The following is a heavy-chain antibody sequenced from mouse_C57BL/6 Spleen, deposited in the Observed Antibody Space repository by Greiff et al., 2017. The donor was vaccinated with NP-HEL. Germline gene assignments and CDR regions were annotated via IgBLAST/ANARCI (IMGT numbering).Heavy chain of an antibody. CDR1: GYTFTSYW. CDR2: IDPSDSET. J-gene: IGHJ4*01. CDR3: ARYYGSSYDYYAMDY. D-gene: IGHD1-1*01. V-gene: IGHV1-52*01. Sequence: VQLQQPGAELVRPGSSVKLSCKASGYTFTSYWMHWVKQRPIQGLEWIGNIDPSDSETHYNQKFKDKATLTVDKSSSTAYMQLSSLTSEDSAVYYCARYYGSSYDYYAMDYWGQGTSVTVSS.